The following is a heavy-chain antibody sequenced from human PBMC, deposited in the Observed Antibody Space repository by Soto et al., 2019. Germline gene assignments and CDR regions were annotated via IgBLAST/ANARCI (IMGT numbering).Heavy chain of an antibody. CDR3: ARAPLAYCGGDCYSHFDY. Sequence: QVQLVQPGAEVKKPGSSVKVSCKASGGTFSSYAISWVRQAPGQGLEWMGGISPIFGTANYAQKFQGRVTITADESTSTAYMELSSLRSEDTAVYYCARAPLAYCGGDCYSHFDYWGQGTLVTVSS. CDR1: GGTFSSYA. CDR2: ISPIFGTA. V-gene: IGHV1-69*01. J-gene: IGHJ4*02. D-gene: IGHD2-21*02.